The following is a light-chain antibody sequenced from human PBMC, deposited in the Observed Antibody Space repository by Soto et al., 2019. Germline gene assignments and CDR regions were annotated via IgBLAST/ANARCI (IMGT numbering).Light chain of an antibody. Sequence: QSALTQPPSASGTPGQRVTISCSGSSSNIGSKTVNWYQQLPGTVPKLLIYNSYQRPSGVPDRFSGSKSGTSASLAISGLQSEDEADYYCAAWDASLIGYVLGAGTKVTVL. J-gene: IGLJ1*01. CDR1: SSNIGSKT. V-gene: IGLV1-44*01. CDR3: AAWDASLIGYV. CDR2: NSY.